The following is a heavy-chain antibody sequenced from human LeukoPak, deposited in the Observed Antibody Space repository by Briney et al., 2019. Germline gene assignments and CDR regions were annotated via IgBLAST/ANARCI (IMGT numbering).Heavy chain of an antibody. CDR2: IYYSGST. CDR3: AREKTTPEAVFDY. Sequence: PSETLSLTCTVSGGSISSGSYYWSWIRQHPGKGLEWIGYIYYSGSTYYNPSLKSRVTISVGTSKNQFSLKLSSVTAADTAVYYCAREKTTPEAVFDYWGQGTLVTVSS. J-gene: IGHJ4*02. V-gene: IGHV4-31*03. D-gene: IGHD4-11*01. CDR1: GGSISSGSYY.